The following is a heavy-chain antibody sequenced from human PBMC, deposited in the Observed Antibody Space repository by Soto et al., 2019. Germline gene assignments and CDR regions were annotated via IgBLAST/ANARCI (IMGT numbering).Heavy chain of an antibody. CDR3: AGEGYCISTSCYTWYFGL. V-gene: IGHV3-30-3*01. CDR1: GFTFSSYA. J-gene: IGHJ2*01. Sequence: QVQLVESGGGVVQPGRSLRLSCAASGFTFSSYAMHWVRQAPGKGLEWVAVISYDGSNKYYADSVKGRFTISRDNSKNTLYLQMNSVSAEDTAVYCCAGEGYCISTSCYTWYFGLWGRGTLVTVSS. D-gene: IGHD2-2*02. CDR2: ISYDGSNK.